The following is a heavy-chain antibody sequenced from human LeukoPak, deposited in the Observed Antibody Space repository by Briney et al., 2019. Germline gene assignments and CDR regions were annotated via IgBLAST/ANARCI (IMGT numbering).Heavy chain of an antibody. Sequence: PSETLSLTCVVYGGSFSGYYWSWIRQPPGKGLEWIGSINHSGSTNYNPSLKSRVTISVDTSKNQFSLKLSSVTAADTAVYYCARGRYNWNSPNYFDYWGQGTLVTVSS. CDR2: INHSGST. J-gene: IGHJ4*02. V-gene: IGHV4-34*01. CDR1: GGSFSGYY. D-gene: IGHD1-7*01. CDR3: ARGRYNWNSPNYFDY.